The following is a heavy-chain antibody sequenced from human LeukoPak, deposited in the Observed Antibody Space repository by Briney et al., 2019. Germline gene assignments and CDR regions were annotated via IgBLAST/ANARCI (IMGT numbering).Heavy chain of an antibody. D-gene: IGHD3-3*01. V-gene: IGHV1-18*01. J-gene: IGHJ4*02. CDR2: ISAYNGNT. CDR1: GYTFTSYG. CDR3: ARMGVTIFGVVRKIDY. Sequence: ASVKVSCKASGYTFTSYGISWVRQAPGQGLEWMGWISAYNGNTNYAQKLRGRVTMTTDTSTSTAYMELRSLRSDDTAVYYCARMGVTIFGVVRKIDYWGQGTLVTVSS.